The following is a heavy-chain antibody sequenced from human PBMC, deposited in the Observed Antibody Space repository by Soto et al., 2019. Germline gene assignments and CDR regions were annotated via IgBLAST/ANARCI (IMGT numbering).Heavy chain of an antibody. Sequence: QVQLVDSGGGVVQPGRSLRLSCAASGFTFSSYAMHWVRQAPGKGLEWVAVISYDGSSKYFADSVRGRFTISRDNSKNTLYLQMNSLTTEDTAVYYCARGYSGYDRGWFDPWGQGTLVTVSS. V-gene: IGHV3-30-3*01. D-gene: IGHD5-12*01. J-gene: IGHJ5*02. CDR2: ISYDGSSK. CDR1: GFTFSSYA. CDR3: ARGYSGYDRGWFDP.